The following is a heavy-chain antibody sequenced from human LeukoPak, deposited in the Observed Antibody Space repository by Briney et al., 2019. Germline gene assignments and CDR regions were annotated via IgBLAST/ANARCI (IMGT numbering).Heavy chain of an antibody. J-gene: IGHJ4*02. CDR1: GYTFTSYY. CDR3: VKDRYVDY. CDR2: ISSNGDST. Sequence: SCKASGYTFTSYYMHWVRQAPGKGLEYVSSISSNGDSTYYADSVKGRFTISRDNSKNTLFLQMSSLRAEDTAVYYCVKDRYVDYWGQGTLVTVSS. D-gene: IGHD3-16*01. V-gene: IGHV3-64D*09.